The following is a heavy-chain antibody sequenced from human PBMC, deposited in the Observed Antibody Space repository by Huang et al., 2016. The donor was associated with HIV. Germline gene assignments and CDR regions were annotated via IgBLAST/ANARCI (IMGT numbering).Heavy chain of an antibody. CDR1: GDSVTTYYYY. Sequence: QVQLQESGPRLVKPSATLSLSCSLSGDSVTTYYYYWSWIRQSPGKKLEWIGYVSYPGSTYYNPSLKSRVTGAKDTSKNQFSLKMTSMTAADTAVYYCATAPPRQPALFDFWGQGTLVTVSS. D-gene: IGHD2-2*01. V-gene: IGHV4-61*01. J-gene: IGHJ4*02. CDR3: ATAPPRQPALFDF. CDR2: VSYPGST.